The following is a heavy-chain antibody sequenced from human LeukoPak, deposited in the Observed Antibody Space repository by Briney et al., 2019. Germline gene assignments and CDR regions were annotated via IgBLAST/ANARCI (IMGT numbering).Heavy chain of an antibody. V-gene: IGHV3-23*01. CDR3: AIVIGSGWSHDY. D-gene: IGHD6-19*01. Sequence: GGSLRLSCAASGFTFSSYAMSWVRQAPGKGLEWVSAISGSGGSTYYADSVKGRFTISRDNSKNTLYLQMNSLRAEDTAVYYCAIVIGSGWSHDYWGRGTLVTVSS. CDR1: GFTFSSYA. J-gene: IGHJ4*02. CDR2: ISGSGGST.